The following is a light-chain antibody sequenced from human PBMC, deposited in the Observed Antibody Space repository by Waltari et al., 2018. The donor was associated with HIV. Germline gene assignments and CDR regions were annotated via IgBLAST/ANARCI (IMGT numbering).Light chain of an antibody. J-gene: IGKJ4*01. CDR3: QQYASSSLT. V-gene: IGKV3-20*01. Sequence: EIVLTQSPGTLSLSPGERATLSCRASQTVSSNYLAWYQQRPGQAPRLLIYGASNRATGIPDRFSGSGSGTDFSLTISRLEPEDFAVYYCQQYASSSLTFGGGTKVEIK. CDR1: QTVSSNY. CDR2: GAS.